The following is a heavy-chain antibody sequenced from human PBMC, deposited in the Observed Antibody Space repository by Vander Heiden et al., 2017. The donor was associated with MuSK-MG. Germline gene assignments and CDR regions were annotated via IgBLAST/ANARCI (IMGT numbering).Heavy chain of an antibody. J-gene: IGHJ5*02. V-gene: IGHV5-51*01. CDR1: GYSFTIYW. D-gene: IGHD3-16*01. CDR3: ARRGALNWFDP. CDR2: IYPGDSET. Sequence: EVQLVQSGAEVKKPGESLTISCKGSGYSFTIYWIGWVRQMPGKGLEWMGIIYPGDSETRDSPSFQGQVTISADKSIRTAYMQWSRMKASDTAMYDCARRGALNWFDPWGQGTLVTVSS.